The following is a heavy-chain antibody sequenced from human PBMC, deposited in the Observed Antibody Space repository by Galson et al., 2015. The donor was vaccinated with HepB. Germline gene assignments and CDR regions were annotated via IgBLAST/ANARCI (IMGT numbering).Heavy chain of an antibody. CDR1: GYSFTSYW. Sequence: QSGAEVKKPGESLKISCKGSGYSFTSYWIGWVRQMPGKGLEWMGIIYPGDSDTRYSPSFQGQVTISADKSISTAYLQWSSLKASDTAMYYCARHNGAAMVVRSRGDYGMDVWGQGTTVTVSS. V-gene: IGHV5-51*01. CDR3: ARHNGAAMVVRSRGDYGMDV. CDR2: IYPGDSDT. J-gene: IGHJ6*02. D-gene: IGHD5-18*01.